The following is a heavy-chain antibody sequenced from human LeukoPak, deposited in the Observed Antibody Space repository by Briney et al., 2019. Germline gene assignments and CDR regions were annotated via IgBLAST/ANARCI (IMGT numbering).Heavy chain of an antibody. J-gene: IGHJ4*02. V-gene: IGHV4-30-4*01. D-gene: IGHD1-26*01. CDR2: IYYSGST. Sequence: TSETLSLTCTVSGGSISSGDYYWSLIRQPPGKGLEWIGYIYYSGSTYYNPSLKSRVTISVDTSKNQFSLKLSSVTAADTAVYYCARVHYSGSYYFDYWGQGTLVTVSS. CDR1: GGSISSGDYY. CDR3: ARVHYSGSYYFDY.